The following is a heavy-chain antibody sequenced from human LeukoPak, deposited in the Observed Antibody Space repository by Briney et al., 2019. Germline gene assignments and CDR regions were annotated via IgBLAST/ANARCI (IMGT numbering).Heavy chain of an antibody. CDR2: INPNSGGT. Sequence: GASVKVSCKASGYTFTGYYMHWVRQAPGQGLEWMGWINPNSGGTNYAQKFQGRVTMTRDTSISTAYMELSRLRSDDTAVYYCARNYDFWSGYYSPRSYFDYWGQGTLVTVSS. CDR3: ARNYDFWSGYYSPRSYFDY. V-gene: IGHV1-2*02. J-gene: IGHJ4*02. CDR1: GYTFTGYY. D-gene: IGHD3-3*01.